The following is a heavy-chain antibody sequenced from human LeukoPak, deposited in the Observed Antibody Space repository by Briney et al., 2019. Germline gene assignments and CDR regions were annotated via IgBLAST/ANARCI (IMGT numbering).Heavy chain of an antibody. J-gene: IGHJ5*02. V-gene: IGHV1-18*01. CDR3: ARDLVCSGGSCYGRRRFDP. CDR1: GYTFTSYG. Sequence: GASVKVSCKASGYTFTSYGISWVRQAPEQGLEWMGWISAYNGNTNYAQKLQGRVTMTTDTSTSTAYMELGSLRPDDTAVYYCARDLVCSGGSCYGRRRFDPWGQGTLVTVSS. D-gene: IGHD2-15*01. CDR2: ISAYNGNT.